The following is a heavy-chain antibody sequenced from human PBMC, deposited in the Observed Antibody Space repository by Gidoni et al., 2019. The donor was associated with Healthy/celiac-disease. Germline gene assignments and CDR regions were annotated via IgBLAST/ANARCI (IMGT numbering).Heavy chain of an antibody. J-gene: IGHJ4*02. Sequence: QVQLQESGPGLVKPSQTLSLTRTVSGRSTRSGGYYWSLIRHHPGKGLEWIGYIYYSGSTYYNPSLKSRVTISVDTAKNQFSLELSSVTAADTAVYYCARRGISGGNSPNDYWGQGTLVTVSS. D-gene: IGHD2-21*02. CDR2: IYYSGST. V-gene: IGHV4-31*03. CDR3: ARRGISGGNSPNDY. CDR1: GRSTRSGGYY.